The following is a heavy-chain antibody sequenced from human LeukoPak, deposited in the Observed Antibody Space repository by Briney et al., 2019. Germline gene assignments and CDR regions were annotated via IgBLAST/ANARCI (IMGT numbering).Heavy chain of an antibody. CDR1: GYTSTGYY. CDR3: ARGPAGYSSGWSDADFDY. D-gene: IGHD6-19*01. Sequence: ASVKVSCQASGYTSTGYYMHWVRQAPGQGLEWMGWINPNSGGTNYAQKFQGRVTMTRDTSISTAYMELSRLRSDDTAVYYCARGPAGYSSGWSDADFDYGGQGTLVTVSS. CDR2: INPNSGGT. V-gene: IGHV1-2*02. J-gene: IGHJ4*02.